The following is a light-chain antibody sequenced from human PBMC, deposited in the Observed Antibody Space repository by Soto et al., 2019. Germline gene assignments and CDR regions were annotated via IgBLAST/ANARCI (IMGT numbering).Light chain of an antibody. CDR3: QQRSSAIT. CDR2: DAS. CDR1: QSVSSY. V-gene: IGKV3-11*01. Sequence: EIMWTQTPATSYLNKGARAPLSRRARQSVSSYLAWYQQKPGQAPRPLIDDASHRATGIPARFSGSGSGTDFTLTISRLEPEDSAVYYCQQRSSAITFGQGTRPENK. J-gene: IGKJ5*01.